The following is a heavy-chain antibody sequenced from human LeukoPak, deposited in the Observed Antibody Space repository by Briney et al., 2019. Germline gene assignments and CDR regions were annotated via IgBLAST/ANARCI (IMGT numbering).Heavy chain of an antibody. CDR1: GYTFATYF. J-gene: IGHJ4*02. CDR2: SKPNSGGT. V-gene: IGHV1-2*02. CDR3: ARHTYCGSDCYFNFDY. D-gene: IGHD2-21*02. Sequence: AAVNVSCKTSGYTFATYFMHWVGQAAGQGLEWMGYSKPNSGGTNYAQKFRGRVTMTWDTSVSTDSIEMSGLTSDDPAIYYCARHTYCGSDCYFNFDYWGQGTLVTVSS.